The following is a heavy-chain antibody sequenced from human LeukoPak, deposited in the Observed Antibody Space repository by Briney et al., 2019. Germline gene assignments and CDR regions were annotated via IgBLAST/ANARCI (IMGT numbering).Heavy chain of an antibody. CDR2: IYTSGST. V-gene: IGHV4-61*02. J-gene: IGHJ5*02. D-gene: IGHD3-10*01. CDR3: AREVWGTMVRGVINRSFDP. CDR1: GGSISSGSYY. Sequence: SETLSLTCTVSGGSISSGSYYWSWIRQPAGKGLEWIGRIYTSGSTNYNPSLKSRVTISVDTSKNQFSLKLSSVTAADTAVYYCAREVWGTMVRGVINRSFDPWGQGTLVTVSS.